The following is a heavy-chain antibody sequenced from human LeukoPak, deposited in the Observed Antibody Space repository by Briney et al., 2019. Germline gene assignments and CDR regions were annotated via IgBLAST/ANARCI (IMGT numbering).Heavy chain of an antibody. CDR2: ISYDGSNK. CDR1: GFTFSSYA. D-gene: IGHD3-9*01. Sequence: GGSLRLSCAASGFTFSSYAMHWVRQAPGKGLESVAVISYDGSNKYYADSVKGRFTISRDNSKNKLYLQMNSLRAEDTAVYYCARGHDILTGYYSGFDYWGPGTLVTVSS. V-gene: IGHV3-30*04. CDR3: ARGHDILTGYYSGFDY. J-gene: IGHJ4*02.